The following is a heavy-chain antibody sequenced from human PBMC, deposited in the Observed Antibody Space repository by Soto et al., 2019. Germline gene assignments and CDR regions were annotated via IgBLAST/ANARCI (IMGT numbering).Heavy chain of an antibody. V-gene: IGHV4-31*03. D-gene: IGHD3-16*02. CDR1: GGSINSDEFY. Sequence: QVQLQESGPGLVKPSQTLSLTCSLSGGSINSDEFYWTWIRQSPGKGLEWIGYIYSSGRTHYNPSLTSRINISLDTSTNLLSLRLSSVTAADTAVYYCARLGLPLGELSRNWFDPWGRGTLVTVSS. CDR2: IYSSGRT. J-gene: IGHJ5*02. CDR3: ARLGLPLGELSRNWFDP.